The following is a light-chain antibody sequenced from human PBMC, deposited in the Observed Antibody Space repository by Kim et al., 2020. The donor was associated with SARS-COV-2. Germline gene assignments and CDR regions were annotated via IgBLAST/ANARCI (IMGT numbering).Light chain of an antibody. CDR3: QAWDSSTVV. V-gene: IGLV3-1*01. CDR2: QDV. CDR1: ELGDKY. Sequence: SVSPGQTASITCSGDELGDKYTCWYQQKPGQSPVLVIYQDVKRPSGIPERFSGSNSGNAATLTISGTQAMDEADYYCQAWDSSTVVFGTGTKVTVL. J-gene: IGLJ1*01.